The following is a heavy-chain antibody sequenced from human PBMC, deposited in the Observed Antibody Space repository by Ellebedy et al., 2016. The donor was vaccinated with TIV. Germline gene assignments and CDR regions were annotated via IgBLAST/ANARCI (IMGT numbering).Heavy chain of an antibody. CDR1: GGSFSGYY. Sequence: SETLSLTXAVYGGSFSGYYWSWIRQPPGKGLEWIGEINHSGSTNYNPSLKSRVTISVDTSKNQFSLKLSSVTAADTAVYYCARGPIVVVPAAPTYYYYYMDVWGKGTTVTVSS. D-gene: IGHD2-2*01. CDR2: INHSGST. J-gene: IGHJ6*03. V-gene: IGHV4-34*01. CDR3: ARGPIVVVPAAPTYYYYYMDV.